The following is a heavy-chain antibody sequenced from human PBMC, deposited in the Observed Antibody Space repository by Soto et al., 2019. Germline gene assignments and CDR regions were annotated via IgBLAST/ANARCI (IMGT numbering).Heavy chain of an antibody. J-gene: IGHJ4*02. CDR3: ASCPQNCITSSPCCLFFDY. CDR2: INAGNGNT. V-gene: IGHV1-3*01. Sequence: GASVKVSCKASGGTFSSYTISWVRQAPGQRLEWMGWINAGNGNTKYSQKFQGRVTLTRDTSASTAYMELSSLRSEDTAVYYCASCPQNCITSSPCCLFFDYWGQGTLVTVSS. CDR1: GGTFSSYT. D-gene: IGHD3-10*01.